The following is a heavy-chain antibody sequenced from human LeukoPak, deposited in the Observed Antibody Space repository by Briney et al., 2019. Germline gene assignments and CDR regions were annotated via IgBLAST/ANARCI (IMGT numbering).Heavy chain of an antibody. CDR2: ISGSGGST. CDR3: AKDGGGDFWSGYYIGYYYYGMDV. D-gene: IGHD3-3*01. V-gene: IGHV3-23*01. Sequence: GGSLRLSCAASGFTFSSYAMSWVRQAPGKGLEWVSAISGSGGSTYYADSVKGRFTISRDNSKNTLYLQMNSLRAEDTAVYYCAKDGGGDFWSGYYIGYYYYGMDVWGQGTTVTVSS. J-gene: IGHJ6*02. CDR1: GFTFSSYA.